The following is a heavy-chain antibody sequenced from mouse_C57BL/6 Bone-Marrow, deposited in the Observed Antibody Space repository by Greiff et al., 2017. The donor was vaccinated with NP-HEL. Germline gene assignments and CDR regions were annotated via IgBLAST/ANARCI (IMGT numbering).Heavy chain of an antibody. CDR2: IYPGSGNT. J-gene: IGHJ4*01. Sequence: QVQLQQSGAELVRPGASVKLSCKASGYTSTDYYINWVKQRPGQGLEWIARIYPGSGNTYYNEKFKGKATLTAEKSSSTAYMQLSSLTSEDSAVYFCARYNYGSKNYYAMDYWGQGTSVTVSS. V-gene: IGHV1-76*01. CDR1: GYTSTDYY. CDR3: ARYNYGSKNYYAMDY. D-gene: IGHD1-1*01.